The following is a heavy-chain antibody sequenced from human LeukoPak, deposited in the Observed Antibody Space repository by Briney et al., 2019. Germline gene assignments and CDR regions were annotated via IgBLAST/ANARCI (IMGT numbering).Heavy chain of an antibody. D-gene: IGHD2-21*02. CDR2: TYNDGTT. J-gene: IGHJ4*02. CDR3: GRDGGGDMIFDY. V-gene: IGHV3-66*01. CDR1: GFTLYTYY. Sequence: GGSLRLSCAASGFTLYTYYMTWGRQAPGKGLEWVSTTYNDGTTYYADSVKGRFTISRDDSKNTLYLQMNSLRAEDTSVYYCGRDGGGDMIFDYWGQGTLVTVSS.